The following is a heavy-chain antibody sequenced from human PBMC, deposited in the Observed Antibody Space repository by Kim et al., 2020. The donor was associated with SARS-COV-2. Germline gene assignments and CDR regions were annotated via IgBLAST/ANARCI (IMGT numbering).Heavy chain of an antibody. CDR2: INHSGST. CDR3: ARRRGTYYYDSSGYYSFDY. J-gene: IGHJ4*02. D-gene: IGHD3-22*01. V-gene: IGHV4-34*01. CDR1: GGSFSGYY. Sequence: SETLSLTCAVYGGSFSGYYWSWIRQPPGKGLEWIGEINHSGSTNYNPSLKSRVTISVDTSKNQFSLKLSSVTAADTAVYYCARRRGTYYYDSSGYYSFDYWGQGTLVTVSS.